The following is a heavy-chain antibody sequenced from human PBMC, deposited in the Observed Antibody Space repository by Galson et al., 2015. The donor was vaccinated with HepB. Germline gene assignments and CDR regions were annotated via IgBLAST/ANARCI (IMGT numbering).Heavy chain of an antibody. V-gene: IGHV3-23*01. CDR1: GFTFSSHA. CDR3: AKEYGITAVGTRGDFDY. CDR2: ISGSGSTT. D-gene: IGHD6-13*01. J-gene: IGHJ4*02. Sequence: SLRLSCAVSGFTFSSHAMSWVRQAPGKGLEWVSAISGSGSTTSYADSVKGRFTISRDNSENTLYLQMTSLRAEDTAVYYCAKEYGITAVGTRGDFDYWGQGTLVTVSS.